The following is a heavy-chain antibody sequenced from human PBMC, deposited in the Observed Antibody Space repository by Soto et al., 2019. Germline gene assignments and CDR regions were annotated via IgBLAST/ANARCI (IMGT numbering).Heavy chain of an antibody. CDR2: INNHGTNI. V-gene: IGHV3-74*01. J-gene: IGHJ5*01. CDR1: GFNFRNSW. CDR3: ARDVSGRGELS. D-gene: IGHD1-7*01. Sequence: LRLSCAASGFNFRNSWMHWVRQAPGKGLVWVSRINNHGTNIDYADAVKGRFTISRDNAKNTGYLQVNNLRAADTAVYYCARDVSGRGELSWGQGTLVTVSS.